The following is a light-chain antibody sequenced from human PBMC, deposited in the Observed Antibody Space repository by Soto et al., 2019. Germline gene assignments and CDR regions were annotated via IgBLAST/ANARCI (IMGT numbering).Light chain of an antibody. CDR2: DAS. V-gene: IGKV3-11*01. CDR3: QPRSNWPPIP. Sequence: EVVLKQSPATPSLSPGERATLSCRASQSFSSYLAWYQQKPGQAPRLLIYDASNGATGIPARFSGSGSGTDFTLTISSLEPEDFAVYYCQPRSNWPPIPFGQGTRPAIK. CDR1: QSFSSY. J-gene: IGKJ5*01.